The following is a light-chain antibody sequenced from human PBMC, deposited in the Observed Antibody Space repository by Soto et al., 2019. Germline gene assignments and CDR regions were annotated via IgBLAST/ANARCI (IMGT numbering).Light chain of an antibody. V-gene: IGLV6-57*03. Sequence: NFMLTQPHSVSESPGQTVTISCTRSSGSIASNYVQWYQQRPGSAPTTVIYEDNQRPSGVPDRFSGSIDSSSNSASLTISGLKTEEEADYFCQSYDSSKEVFGGGTQLTVL. CDR3: QSYDSSKEV. CDR2: EDN. CDR1: SGSIASNY. J-gene: IGLJ3*02.